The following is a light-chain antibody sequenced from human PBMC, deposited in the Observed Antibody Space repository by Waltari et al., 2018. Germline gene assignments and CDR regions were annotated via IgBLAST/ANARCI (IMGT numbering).Light chain of an antibody. Sequence: EIVLTQSPATLSLSPGERATLSCRASQSVTTYLDWHQQKPGQAPRVLIYDASTRATGSPGRFSGSGSGTDFTLTISSLEPEDFAVYYCHQRSSWPWTFGQGTKVEI. V-gene: IGKV3-11*01. CDR1: QSVTTY. CDR3: HQRSSWPWT. CDR2: DAS. J-gene: IGKJ1*01.